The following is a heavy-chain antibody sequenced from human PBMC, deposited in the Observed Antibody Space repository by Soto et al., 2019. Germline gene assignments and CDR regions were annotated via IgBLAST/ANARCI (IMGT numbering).Heavy chain of an antibody. CDR1: GYTFTSYG. CDR3: ARGTGMGGVGATGELFDY. CDR2: ISAYNGNT. D-gene: IGHD1-26*01. V-gene: IGHV1-18*01. Sequence: QVQLVQSGAEVKKPGASVKVSCKASGYTFTSYGISWVRQPPGQGLEWMGWISAYNGNTNYAQKVPGRVTMTTDTSTSTAYMELRSLRSDDTAVYYCARGTGMGGVGATGELFDYWGQGTLVTVSS. J-gene: IGHJ4*02.